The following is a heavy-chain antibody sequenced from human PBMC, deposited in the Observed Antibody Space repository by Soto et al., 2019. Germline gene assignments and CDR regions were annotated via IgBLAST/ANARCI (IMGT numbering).Heavy chain of an antibody. D-gene: IGHD2-21*02. CDR3: ARDLRLRSHILDF. Sequence: QVRLVESGGGVVQPGRSLRLSCSVSGFTLKTHGMHWVRQAPGKGPEWVAFVSYDGSNQYYGSSVKGRFTIARDNSKNMVFLEVSSRRADETAVYFCARDLRLRSHILDFWGQGTLVIVSS. CDR1: GFTLKTHG. CDR2: VSYDGSNQ. J-gene: IGHJ4*02. V-gene: IGHV3-30*03.